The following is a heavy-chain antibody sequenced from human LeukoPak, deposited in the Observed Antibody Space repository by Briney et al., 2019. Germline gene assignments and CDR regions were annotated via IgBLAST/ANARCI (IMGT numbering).Heavy chain of an antibody. V-gene: IGHV1-46*01. CDR2: INPSGGST. CDR1: GYTFTSYY. CDR3: ARETTVTTLQADYMDV. Sequence: ASVKVSCKASGYTFTSYYMHWVRQAPGQGLEWMGIINPSGGSTSYAQKFQGRVTITADKSTSTAYRELSSLRSEDTAVYYCARETTVTTLQADYMDVWGKGTTVTVSS. J-gene: IGHJ6*03. D-gene: IGHD4-11*01.